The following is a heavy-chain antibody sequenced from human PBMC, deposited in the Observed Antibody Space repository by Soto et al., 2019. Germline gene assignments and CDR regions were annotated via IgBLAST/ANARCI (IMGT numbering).Heavy chain of an antibody. J-gene: IGHJ5*02. CDR3: ARAISGYVT. Sequence: QVQLVQSGAEVKKPGASVKVSCKASGITSTTYAIHWVRQVPGQGLEWMGWINTGNGNTRYSQRFLGRVSLTTHTSASTASMDLSSLTSEDTAVYYCARAISGYVTWGQGTLITVSS. CDR1: GITSTTYA. CDR2: INTGNGNT. D-gene: IGHD5-12*01. V-gene: IGHV1-3*04.